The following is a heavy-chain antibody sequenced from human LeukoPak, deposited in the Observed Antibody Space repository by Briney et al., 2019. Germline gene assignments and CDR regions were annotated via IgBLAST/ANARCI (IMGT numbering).Heavy chain of an antibody. J-gene: IGHJ3*02. CDR2: IYHSGST. D-gene: IGHD3-22*01. CDR3: VGYYYDSSGYRIGDAFDI. Sequence: SETLSLTCTVSGGSISSGGYSWSWIRQPPGKGLEWIGYIYHSGSTYYNPSLKSRVTISVDRSKNQFSLKLSSVTAADTAVYYCVGYYYDSSGYRIGDAFDIWGQGTMVTVSS. V-gene: IGHV4-30-2*01. CDR1: GGSISSGGYS.